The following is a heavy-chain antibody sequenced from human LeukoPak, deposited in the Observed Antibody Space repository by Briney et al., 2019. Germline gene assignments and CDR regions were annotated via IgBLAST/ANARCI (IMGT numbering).Heavy chain of an antibody. CDR2: INPSGGST. J-gene: IGHJ4*02. CDR1: GYTFTSYY. D-gene: IGHD4-17*01. Sequence: ASVKVSCKASGYTFTSYYMHWVRQAPGQGLEWMGIINPSGGSTSYAQKFQGRVTMTRDTSISTAYMELSRLRSDDTAVYYCARKGLRHFDYWGQGTLVTVSS. CDR3: ARKGLRHFDY. V-gene: IGHV1-46*01.